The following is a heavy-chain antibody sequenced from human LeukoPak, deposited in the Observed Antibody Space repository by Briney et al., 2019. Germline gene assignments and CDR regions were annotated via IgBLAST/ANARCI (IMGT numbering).Heavy chain of an antibody. CDR3: GSWPITMVRA. J-gene: IGHJ4*02. V-gene: IGHV3-23*01. CDR2: ISENGDSA. CDR1: GLTLSNYA. D-gene: IGHD3-10*01. Sequence: GGSLRLSCAASGLTLSNYAMSWVRQAPGKGLEWVSGISENGDSAYYADSVKGRFTISRDNSKNTLYLQINSLRAEDTAVYYCGSWPITMVRAWGQGTLVTVSS.